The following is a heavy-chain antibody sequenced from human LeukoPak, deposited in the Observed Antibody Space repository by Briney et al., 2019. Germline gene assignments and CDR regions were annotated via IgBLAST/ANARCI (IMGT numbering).Heavy chain of an antibody. CDR3: ARMAVGIVATINYYYYGMDV. Sequence: ASETLSLTCAVYGGSFSGYYWSWIRQPPGKGLEWIGEINHSGSTNYNPSLKSRVTISVDTSKNQFSLKLSSVTAADTAVYYCARMAVGIVATINYYYYGMDVWGQGTTVTVSS. V-gene: IGHV4-34*01. CDR2: INHSGST. D-gene: IGHD5-12*01. CDR1: GGSFSGYY. J-gene: IGHJ6*02.